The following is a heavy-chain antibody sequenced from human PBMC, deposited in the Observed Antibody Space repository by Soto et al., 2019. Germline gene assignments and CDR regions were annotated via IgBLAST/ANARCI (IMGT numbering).Heavy chain of an antibody. J-gene: IGHJ6*02. CDR1: GYTFTTYG. D-gene: IGHD3-16*01. CDR3: AREGEMPYYYYGSDV. CDR2: ISGYNGHT. V-gene: IGHV1-18*01. Sequence: QVQLVQSGAEVRKPGASVKVSCKASGYTFTTYGISCVRQAPGQGLEWMGWISGYNGHTKYAQKFQGRVTMTTDTSTSTVYMDLRSLRSDDTAVYYCAREGEMPYYYYGSDVWGQGTTVTVSS.